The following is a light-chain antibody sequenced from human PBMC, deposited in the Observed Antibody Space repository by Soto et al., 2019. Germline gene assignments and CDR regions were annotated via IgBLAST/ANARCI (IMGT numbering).Light chain of an antibody. V-gene: IGLV2-23*01. J-gene: IGLJ2*01. CDR1: SSDVGSYNL. CDR3: CSYAGSSTLV. Sequence: QSALTQPASVSGSPGQSITISCTGTSSDVGSYNLVSWYQQHPGKAPKLMIYEGSKRPSGVSNRFSGSKYGNTASLTISGLQAEDEADYHCCSYAGSSTLVFGGGTKLTVL. CDR2: EGS.